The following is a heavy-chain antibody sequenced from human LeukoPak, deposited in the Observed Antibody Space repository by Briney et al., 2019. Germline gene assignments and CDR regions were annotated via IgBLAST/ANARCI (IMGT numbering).Heavy chain of an antibody. D-gene: IGHD3-3*01. Sequence: SETLSLTCTVSGGSISSGSYYWSWIRQPAGKGLEWSGRIYTSGSTNYNPSLKSRVTISVDTSKNQFSLKLSSVTAADTAVNYCARTYYDFWSGQRFLYYYMDVWGKGTTVTVSS. CDR3: ARTYYDFWSGQRFLYYYMDV. J-gene: IGHJ6*03. CDR2: IYTSGST. V-gene: IGHV4-61*02. CDR1: GGSISSGSYY.